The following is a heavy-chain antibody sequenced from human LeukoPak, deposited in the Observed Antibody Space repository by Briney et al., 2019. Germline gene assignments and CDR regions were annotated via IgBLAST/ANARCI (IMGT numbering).Heavy chain of an antibody. D-gene: IGHD3-22*01. Sequence: SVKVSCKASGFTFTSSAMQWVRQARGQRLEWIGWIVVGSGNTNYAQKFQERVTITRDMSTSTAYMELRSLRSEDTAVYYCAATYYYDSSGYFHFDYWGQGTLVTVSS. J-gene: IGHJ4*02. CDR2: IVVGSGNT. CDR1: GFTFTSSA. CDR3: AATYYYDSSGYFHFDY. V-gene: IGHV1-58*02.